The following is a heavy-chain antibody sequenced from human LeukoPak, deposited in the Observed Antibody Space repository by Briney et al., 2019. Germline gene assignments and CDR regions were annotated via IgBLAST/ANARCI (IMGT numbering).Heavy chain of an antibody. CDR2: IISSSSYI. D-gene: IGHD2-2*01. Sequence: GSLRLSCAASGFTFSSYSMKWVGHAPGKEGLWVSSIISSSSYIYYADSVKGRFTISRDNAKNSLYLQMNSLRAEDTAVYYCARVGPSYYCSSTSCYGYYGMDVWGKGTTVTVSS. V-gene: IGHV3-21*01. J-gene: IGHJ6*04. CDR3: ARVGPSYYCSSTSCYGYYGMDV. CDR1: GFTFSSYS.